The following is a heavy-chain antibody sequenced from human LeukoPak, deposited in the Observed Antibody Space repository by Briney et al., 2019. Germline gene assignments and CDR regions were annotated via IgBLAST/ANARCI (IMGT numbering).Heavy chain of an antibody. CDR1: GFTFAMSH. Sequence: GGSLRLSCAASGFTFAMSHMHWVRQAPGKGLVWVSRINSDGSSTSYADSVKGRFTISRDNAKNTLYLQMNSLRAEDTAVYYCARVPPYSSGWYPGWGAFDIWGQGTMVTVSS. J-gene: IGHJ3*02. V-gene: IGHV3-74*01. D-gene: IGHD6-19*01. CDR3: ARVPPYSSGWYPGWGAFDI. CDR2: INSDGSST.